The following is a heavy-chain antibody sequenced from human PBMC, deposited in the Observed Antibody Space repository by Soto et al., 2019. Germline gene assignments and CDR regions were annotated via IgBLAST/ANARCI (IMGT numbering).Heavy chain of an antibody. V-gene: IGHV3-48*02. Sequence: GGSLRLSCAASGFTFSSYSMNWVRQAPGKGLEWVSYISSSSSTIYYADSVKGRFTISRDNAKNSLYLQMNSLRDEDTAVYYCARDPRGYSYGYDYYYGMDVWGQGTTVTVSS. D-gene: IGHD5-18*01. CDR3: ARDPRGYSYGYDYYYGMDV. CDR2: ISSSSSTI. CDR1: GFTFSSYS. J-gene: IGHJ6*02.